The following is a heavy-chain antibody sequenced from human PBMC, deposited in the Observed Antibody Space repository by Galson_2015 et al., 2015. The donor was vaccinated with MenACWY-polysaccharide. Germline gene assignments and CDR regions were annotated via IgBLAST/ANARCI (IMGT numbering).Heavy chain of an antibody. D-gene: IGHD3-22*01. CDR3: ARGDGGGYYQLDY. CDR2: ISSSSSYI. V-gene: IGHV3-21*01. Sequence: SLRLSCAASGFTFSRYVMTWVRQAPGRGLEWVSSISSSSSYIYYADSVKGRFTISRDNAKNSLYLQMNSLRGEDTAVYYCARGDGGGYYQLDYWGQGTLVTVSS. J-gene: IGHJ4*02. CDR1: GFTFSRYV.